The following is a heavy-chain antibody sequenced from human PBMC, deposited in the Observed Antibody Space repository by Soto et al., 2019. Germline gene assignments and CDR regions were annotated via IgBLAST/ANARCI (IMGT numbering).Heavy chain of an antibody. V-gene: IGHV3-53*01. CDR1: CFTVSTNY. CDR3: ARGDYNMDV. J-gene: IGHJ6*01. Sequence: PGGSLRLSRAASCFTVSTNYMSWVRQAPGKGLEWVSFIDSGGSTYYGDSVKGRFTISRDNSKNTLFLQMNSLRAEDTAVYYCARGDYNMDVWGQGTTVNVSS. CDR2: IDSGGST.